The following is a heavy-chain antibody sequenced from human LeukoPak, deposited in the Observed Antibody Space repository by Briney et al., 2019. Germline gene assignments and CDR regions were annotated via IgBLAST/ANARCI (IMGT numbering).Heavy chain of an antibody. J-gene: IGHJ5*02. Sequence: SETLSLTCTVSGGYTGSHYWSWIRQPAGKGLEWIGRISPSGTTHYNPSLGSRVNMSVDTSKIYFSLRWSSVTAADTAVYYCVRDFYASGFYFWFDPWGQGMLVTVSS. CDR1: GGYTGSHY. CDR2: ISPSGTT. V-gene: IGHV4-4*07. D-gene: IGHD2/OR15-2a*01. CDR3: VRDFYASGFYFWFDP.